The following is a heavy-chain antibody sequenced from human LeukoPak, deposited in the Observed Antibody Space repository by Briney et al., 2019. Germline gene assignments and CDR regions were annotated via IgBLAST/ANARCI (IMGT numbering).Heavy chain of an antibody. V-gene: IGHV3-23*01. J-gene: IGHJ4*02. CDR1: GFTFSSYA. CDR3: AKGPSRRGELLGF. CDR2: ISGSGGST. D-gene: IGHD1-26*01. Sequence: GGSLRPSCAASGFTFSSYAMSWVRQAPGKGLEWVSAISGSGGSTYYADSVKGRFTISRDNSKNTLYLQMNSLRAEDTAVYYCAKGPSRRGELLGFWGQGTLVTVSS.